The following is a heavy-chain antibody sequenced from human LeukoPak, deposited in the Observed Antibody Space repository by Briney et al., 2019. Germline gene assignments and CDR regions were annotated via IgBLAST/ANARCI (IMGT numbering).Heavy chain of an antibody. CDR1: GFTVSSNY. J-gene: IGHJ4*01. Sequence: GGSLRLSCAASGFTVSSNYMSWVRQAPGKGLEWVSVIYSGGSTYYADSVKGRFTSSRDNSKNTLYLQVNSLRAEDTAVYYCAKYGMGIAVAGTRGGFDYWGQGTLVTVSS. D-gene: IGHD6-19*01. V-gene: IGHV3-53*01. CDR3: AKYGMGIAVAGTRGGFDY. CDR2: IYSGGST.